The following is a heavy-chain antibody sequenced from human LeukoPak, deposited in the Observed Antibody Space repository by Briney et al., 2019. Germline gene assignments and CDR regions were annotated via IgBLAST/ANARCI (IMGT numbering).Heavy chain of an antibody. J-gene: IGHJ4*02. D-gene: IGHD1-26*01. CDR3: VSARGSYDY. Sequence: PGRSLRLSCSASGFTFSSYGMHWVRQAPGKGLEYVSGISSNGGSTDYADSVKGRFTISRDNSKNTMYIQMSSLRAEDTAVYYCVSARGSYDYWGQGTLVTVSS. V-gene: IGHV3-64D*06. CDR1: GFTFSSYG. CDR2: ISSNGGST.